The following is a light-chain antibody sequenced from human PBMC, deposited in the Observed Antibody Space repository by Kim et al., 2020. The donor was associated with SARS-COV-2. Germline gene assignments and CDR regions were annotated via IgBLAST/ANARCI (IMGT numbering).Light chain of an antibody. CDR2: DVS. CDR3: ASYTTSDTVI. V-gene: IGLV2-14*03. Sequence: QSIAISCTGTCSDVGAYNNVSWYQQHPGNAPKPMIYDVSKRPSGVSNRFSGSKSGNTASLTISGLQAEDEADYYCASYTTSDTVIFGGGTQLTVL. J-gene: IGLJ2*01. CDR1: CSDVGAYNN.